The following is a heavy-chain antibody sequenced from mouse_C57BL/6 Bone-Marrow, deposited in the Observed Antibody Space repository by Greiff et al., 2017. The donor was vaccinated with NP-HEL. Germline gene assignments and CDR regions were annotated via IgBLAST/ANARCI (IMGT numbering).Heavy chain of an antibody. D-gene: IGHD4-1*01. V-gene: IGHV1-19*01. Sequence: VQLQQSGPVLVKPGASVKMSCKASGYTFTDYYMNWVKQSHGKSLEWIGVINPYNGGTSYNQKFKGKATLTVDKSSSTAYMELNSLTSEDSAVYYCAKTGTLFAYWGQGTLVTVSA. CDR1: GYTFTDYY. CDR2: INPYNGGT. J-gene: IGHJ3*01. CDR3: AKTGTLFAY.